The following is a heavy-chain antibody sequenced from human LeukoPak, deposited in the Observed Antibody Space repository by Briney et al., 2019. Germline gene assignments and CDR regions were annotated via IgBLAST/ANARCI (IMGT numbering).Heavy chain of an antibody. Sequence: EASVKVSCKASGYTFTDYYMHWVRQAPGQGLEWMGWINLNSGGTNSAQKFQGRVAMTRDTSISTAYMDLSRLRSDDTAVYYCAREGRNRSFDYWGQGTLVTVSS. CDR3: AREGRNRSFDY. J-gene: IGHJ4*02. CDR2: INLNSGGT. V-gene: IGHV1-2*02. D-gene: IGHD1-14*01. CDR1: GYTFTDYY.